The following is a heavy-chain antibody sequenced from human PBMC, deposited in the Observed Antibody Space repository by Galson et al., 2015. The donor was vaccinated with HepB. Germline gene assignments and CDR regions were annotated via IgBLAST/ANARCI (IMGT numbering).Heavy chain of an antibody. V-gene: IGHV3-33*01. CDR1: GFTFRDYG. CDR2: IWHGGRNK. Sequence: SLRLSCAASGFTFRDYGMHWVRQAPGKGLEWVAVIWHGGRNKYYADSVKDRFTISRDNSQNTLYLQMNSLRAEDTAVYYCARDGQGLLLGYYYYYMDVWGKGTTVSVSS. J-gene: IGHJ6*03. D-gene: IGHD2-21*01. CDR3: ARDGQGLLLGYYYYYMDV.